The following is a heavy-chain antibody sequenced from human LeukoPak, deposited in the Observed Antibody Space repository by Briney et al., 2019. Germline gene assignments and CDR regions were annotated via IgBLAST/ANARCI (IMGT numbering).Heavy chain of an antibody. CDR2: IYSGGST. D-gene: IGHD3-10*01. V-gene: IGHV3-53*01. CDR3: ARDPPWYYYGSGSIDY. Sequence: PGGSLRLSCAASGFTVSSNYMSWVRQAPGKGLEWVSVIYSGGSTYYADSVKGRFTISRDNAKNSLYLQMNSLRAEDTAVYYCARDPPWYYYGSGSIDYRGQGTLVTVSS. CDR1: GFTVSSNY. J-gene: IGHJ4*02.